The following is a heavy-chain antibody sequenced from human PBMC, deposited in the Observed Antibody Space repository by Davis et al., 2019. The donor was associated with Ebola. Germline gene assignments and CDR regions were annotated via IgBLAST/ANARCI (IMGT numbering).Heavy chain of an antibody. CDR3: ARATPYYDILTGYYPPYYFDY. J-gene: IGHJ4*02. CDR2: IYHSGST. D-gene: IGHD3-9*01. V-gene: IGHV4-38-2*02. Sequence: MPSETLSLTCTVSGYSISSGYYWGWIRQPPGKGLEWVGSIYHSGSTYYNPSLKSRVTISVDTSKNQFSLKLSSVTAADTAVYYCARATPYYDILTGYYPPYYFDYWGQGTLVTVSS. CDR1: GYSISSGYY.